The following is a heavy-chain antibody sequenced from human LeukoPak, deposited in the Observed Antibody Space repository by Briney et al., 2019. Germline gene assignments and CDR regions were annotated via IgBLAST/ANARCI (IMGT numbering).Heavy chain of an antibody. J-gene: IGHJ4*02. CDR1: GGSFSGYY. CDR2: INHSGST. D-gene: IGHD4-17*01. Sequence: PSETQSLTCAVYGGSFSGYYWSWIRPPPGKGLEWIGEINHSGSTNYNPSLKSRVTISVDTSKNQFSLKLSSVTAADTAVYYCAIRPDYGDYAGTVGGSKKGPDYWGQGTLVTVSS. CDR3: AIRPDYGDYAGTVGGSKKGPDY. V-gene: IGHV4-34*01.